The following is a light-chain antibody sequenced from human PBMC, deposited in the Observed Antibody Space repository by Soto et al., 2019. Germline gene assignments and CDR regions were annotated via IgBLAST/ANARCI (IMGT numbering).Light chain of an antibody. CDR3: QQFNSYPRT. V-gene: IGKV1-9*01. Sequence: DIQLTQSPSFLSASVGDRVTITCRASQGISSYLAWYQQKPGKAPKLLIYAASTLQSGVPSRFSGSGSGTEFTLTISSLQPEDFATYYLQQFNSYPRTFGEGTKLEIK. CDR2: AAS. CDR1: QGISSY. J-gene: IGKJ2*01.